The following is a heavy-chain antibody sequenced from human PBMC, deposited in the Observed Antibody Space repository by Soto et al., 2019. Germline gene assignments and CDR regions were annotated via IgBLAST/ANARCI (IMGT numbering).Heavy chain of an antibody. D-gene: IGHD6-13*01. CDR3: AKDEGAAVESPGD. Sequence: GGSLKLSCAASGFIFDDFTMHWVRLVPGKGLQWVSYINWDGRSAMYADSVKGRFTISRDNTNNHLYLQMNSLRSDDTALYYCAKDEGAAVESPGDWGHGTLVTVSS. J-gene: IGHJ4*01. V-gene: IGHV3-43*01. CDR1: GFIFDDFT. CDR2: INWDGRSA.